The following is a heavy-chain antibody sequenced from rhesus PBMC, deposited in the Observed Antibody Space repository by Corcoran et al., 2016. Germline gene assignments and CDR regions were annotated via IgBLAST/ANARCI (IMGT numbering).Heavy chain of an antibody. CDR3: ARNDPLGGY. Sequence: QVQLQESGPAVVKPSETLTLTCAVSGASICMYWWLWFRAPPGKGLEWMGGIDGTSGHTNYSPSVKSRVTISKDASKNQFSLKRSSVTAAATALYYCARNDPLGGYLGQGVLVTVSS. V-gene: IGHV4-80*01. CDR1: GASICMYW. CDR2: IDGTSGHT. J-gene: IGHJ4*01. D-gene: IGHD1-32*01.